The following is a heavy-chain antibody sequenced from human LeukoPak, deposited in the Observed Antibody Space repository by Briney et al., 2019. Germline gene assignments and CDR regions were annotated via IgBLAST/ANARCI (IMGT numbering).Heavy chain of an antibody. CDR2: ITGGGDTT. J-gene: IGHJ4*02. CDR1: GFTFSSYE. CDR3: ARDARLMAFDN. V-gene: IGHV3-23*02. Sequence: GGSLRLSCAASGFTFSSYEMNWVRQAPGKGLEWVSGITGGGDTTFYGESVKGRFTISRDNHKNTLYLQVSSLRADDTAVYYCARDARLMAFDNWGQGTLVTVSS. D-gene: IGHD2-8*01.